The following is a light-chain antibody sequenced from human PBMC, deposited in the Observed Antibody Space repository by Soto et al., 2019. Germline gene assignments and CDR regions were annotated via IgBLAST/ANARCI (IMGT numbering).Light chain of an antibody. J-gene: IGKJ3*01. CDR3: QQANSFPFT. CDR2: AAS. Sequence: DIPMTLSPSSVSAFVGDRVTITCRASQGISRSLAWYQQKSGEAPKLLIYAASLLQSGVPSRFSGSGSGTDFTLTITRLQPEDFATYYCQQANSFPFTFGPGTKVEIK. CDR1: QGISRS. V-gene: IGKV1-12*01.